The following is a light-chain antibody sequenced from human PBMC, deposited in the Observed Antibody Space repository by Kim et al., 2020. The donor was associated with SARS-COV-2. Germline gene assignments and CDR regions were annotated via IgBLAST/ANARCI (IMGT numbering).Light chain of an antibody. V-gene: IGLV2-14*04. CDR1: SSDVGGYNS. J-gene: IGLJ1*01. CDR2: DVN. CDR3: CSYTGSDTYV. Sequence: GQSITVSCTGTSSDVGGYNSVSWYQQHPGTTPKLILYDVNQRPSGISNRLSGSKSGNTASLTISGLQSEDEADYHCCSYTGSDTYVFGTGTKVTVL.